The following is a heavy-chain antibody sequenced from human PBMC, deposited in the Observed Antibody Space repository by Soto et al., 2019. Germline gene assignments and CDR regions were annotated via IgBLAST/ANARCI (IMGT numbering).Heavy chain of an antibody. Sequence: QVQLVESGGGVVQPGKSLRLSCAASGFTCSSYGMHWVRQAPGKGLEWVTVTSYDGSDKYYADSVKGRFTISRDNSKNTLFLQINSLRVEDTAVYYCAKDYSTSQLGITDWGQGTLVTVSS. CDR1: GFTCSSYG. D-gene: IGHD7-27*01. CDR2: TSYDGSDK. CDR3: AKDYSTSQLGITD. V-gene: IGHV3-30*18. J-gene: IGHJ4*02.